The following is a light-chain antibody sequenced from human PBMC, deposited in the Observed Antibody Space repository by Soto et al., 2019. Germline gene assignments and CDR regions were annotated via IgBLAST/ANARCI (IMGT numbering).Light chain of an antibody. CDR3: QYYGSSPWT. CDR2: GAS. Sequence: EIVLTQSPGTLSLSPGERATLSCRASQSVSSTYLAWYQHKPGQAPRLLIYGASSSATGIPDRFSGSGSGTDFTLTISRLEPEDFAVYYCQYYGSSPWTFGQGTKVEIK. CDR1: QSVSSTY. J-gene: IGKJ1*01. V-gene: IGKV3-20*01.